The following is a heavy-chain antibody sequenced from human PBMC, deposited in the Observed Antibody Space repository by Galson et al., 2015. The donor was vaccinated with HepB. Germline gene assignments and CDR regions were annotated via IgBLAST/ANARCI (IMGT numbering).Heavy chain of an antibody. CDR3: VKGSDCSSTSCSWHFDY. CDR2: ISSNGGST. J-gene: IGHJ4*02. Sequence: SLRLSCAASGFTFSSYAMHWVRQAPGKGLEYVSAISSNGGSTYYADSVKGRFTISRDNSKNTLYLQLSSLRAEDTAVYYCVKGSDCSSTSCSWHFDYWSQGTLVTVSS. D-gene: IGHD2-2*01. CDR1: GFTFSSYA. V-gene: IGHV3-64D*06.